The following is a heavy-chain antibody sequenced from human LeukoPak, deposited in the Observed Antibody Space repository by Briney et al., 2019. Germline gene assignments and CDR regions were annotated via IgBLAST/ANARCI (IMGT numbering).Heavy chain of an antibody. Sequence: SETLSLTCNVSGGSISFYYWSWIRQPPGKGLEWIGYIYYSGSTNYNPSLKSRVTISVDTSKNQFSLKLSSVTAADTAVYYCARGGWSLDYWGQGNLVTVSS. CDR2: IYYSGST. D-gene: IGHD1-26*01. V-gene: IGHV4-59*01. CDR3: ARGGWSLDY. J-gene: IGHJ4*02. CDR1: GGSISFYY.